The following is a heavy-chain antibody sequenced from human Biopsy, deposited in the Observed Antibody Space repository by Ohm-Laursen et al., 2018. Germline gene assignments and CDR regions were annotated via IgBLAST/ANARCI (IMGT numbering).Heavy chain of an antibody. Sequence: SLRLSCAASGFTFTNFGMHWVRQAPVKGLERVAVIWVDGSNQFYADSVKGRFTISRDNFKDTLYLQMHSLRAEDTAFYYCARDRRTANYGMDVWGQGTTVTVSS. CDR2: IWVDGSNQ. V-gene: IGHV3-33*01. CDR3: ARDRRTANYGMDV. J-gene: IGHJ6*02. D-gene: IGHD5-18*01. CDR1: GFTFTNFG.